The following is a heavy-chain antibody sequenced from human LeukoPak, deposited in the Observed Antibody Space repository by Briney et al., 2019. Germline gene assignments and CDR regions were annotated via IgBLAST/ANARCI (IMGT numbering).Heavy chain of an antibody. V-gene: IGHV3-7*01. J-gene: IGHJ4*02. CDR3: ARDWNYGFDY. Sequence: GGSLRLSCAASGFTFSKTWMSWVRQAPGKGLEGVANIKVDGSERYYVDSVKGRFTISRDNAKNSLYLQMNSLRAEDTAIYYCARDWNYGFDYWGQGTLVTVSS. CDR2: IKVDGSER. D-gene: IGHD1-7*01. CDR1: GFTFSKTW.